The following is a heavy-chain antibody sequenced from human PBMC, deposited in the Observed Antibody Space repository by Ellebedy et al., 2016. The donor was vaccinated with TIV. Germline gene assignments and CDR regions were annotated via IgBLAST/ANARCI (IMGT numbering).Heavy chain of an antibody. CDR1: GASIGGYY. CDR2: IHSSGST. CDR3: ARGAAFDNWFDP. D-gene: IGHD3-16*01. V-gene: IGHV4-4*07. J-gene: IGHJ5*02. Sequence: SETLSLXXTVSGASIGGYYWSWIRQPAGKGLEWIGRIHSSGSTNYNPSLKSRVTMSVDTSKNQFSVSLTSGTAADTAVYYCARGAAFDNWFDPWGQGTLVTVSS.